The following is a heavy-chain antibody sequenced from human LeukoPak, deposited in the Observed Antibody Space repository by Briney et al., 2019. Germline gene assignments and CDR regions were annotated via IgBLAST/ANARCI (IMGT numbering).Heavy chain of an antibody. V-gene: IGHV3-23*01. J-gene: IGHJ3*02. Sequence: GGSLRLSCTASGFTFSAYAMMWVRQAPGKGPEWVSAIRGGGTSEFYADSVKGRFRISRDNSKDTLFLQMNSLRAEDTAVYYCARDPSGDYIGAFDMWGPGKMVTVSS. CDR2: IRGGGTSE. CDR3: ARDPSGDYIGAFDM. CDR1: GFTFSAYA. D-gene: IGHD4-17*01.